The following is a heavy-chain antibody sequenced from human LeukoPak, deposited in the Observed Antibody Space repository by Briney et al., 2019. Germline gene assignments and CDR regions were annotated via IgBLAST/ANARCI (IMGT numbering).Heavy chain of an antibody. Sequence: PSQTLSLTCAVSGGSISSGGYSWSWIRQPPGKGLAWIGYIYHSGSTYYNPSLKSRVTISVDRSKNQFSLKLSSVTAADTAVYYCARDGLAGGDPVRAFDIWGQGTMVTVSS. CDR3: ARDGLAGGDPVRAFDI. CDR1: GGSISSGGYS. D-gene: IGHD2-21*02. J-gene: IGHJ3*02. V-gene: IGHV4-30-2*01. CDR2: IYHSGST.